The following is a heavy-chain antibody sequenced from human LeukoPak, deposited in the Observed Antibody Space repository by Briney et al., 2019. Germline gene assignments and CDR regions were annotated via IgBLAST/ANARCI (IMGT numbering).Heavy chain of an antibody. CDR1: GYTFTGYY. J-gene: IGHJ4*02. CDR2: INPNSGGT. Sequence: ASVTVSCKASGYTFTGYYMHWVRQAPGQGLEWMGWINPNSGGTNYAQKFQGRVTMTRDTSISTAYMELSRLRSDDTAVYYCARGRGRGIYSSSSGDYWGQGTLVPVSS. V-gene: IGHV1-2*02. CDR3: ARGRGRGIYSSSSGDY. D-gene: IGHD6-13*01.